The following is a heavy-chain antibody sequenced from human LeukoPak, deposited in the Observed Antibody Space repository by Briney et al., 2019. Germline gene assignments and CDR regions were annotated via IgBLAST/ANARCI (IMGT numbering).Heavy chain of an antibody. CDR1: AFIPVRNC. Sequence: GGSLTLSSAAAAFIPVRNCTDWVRQAPGKGLEWLAFIRYDGSNKYYGDSVKGRFTIFRDNSKNTVYLQMNSLRADDTVVYYCASRETWTEGWFYPWGQGTLVTVSS. J-gene: IGHJ5*02. CDR2: IRYDGSNK. CDR3: ASRETWTEGWFYP. V-gene: IGHV3-30*02. D-gene: IGHD3/OR15-3a*01.